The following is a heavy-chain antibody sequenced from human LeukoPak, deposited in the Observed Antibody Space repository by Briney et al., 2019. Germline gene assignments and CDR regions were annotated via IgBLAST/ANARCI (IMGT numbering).Heavy chain of an antibody. CDR3: AKDFSNCSSTSCYSWYFDL. D-gene: IGHD2-2*02. CDR1: GFTFSSYA. J-gene: IGHJ2*01. CDR2: IIGSGGST. V-gene: IGHV3-23*01. Sequence: PGGSLRLSCGASGFTFSSYAMSWVRQAPGKGLEWVSAIIGSGGSTYYADSVKGRFTISRDNSKNTLYLQMNSLRAEDTAVYYCAKDFSNCSSTSCYSWYFDLWGRGTLVTVSS.